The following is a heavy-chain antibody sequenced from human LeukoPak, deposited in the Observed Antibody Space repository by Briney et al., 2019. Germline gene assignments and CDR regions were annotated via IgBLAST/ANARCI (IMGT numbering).Heavy chain of an antibody. CDR2: TYFGSKWYN. CDR3: ARQRSRALDL. CDR1: GDSVSNNGVA. D-gene: IGHD1-1*01. J-gene: IGHJ3*01. Sequence: SQTLSLTCAISGDSVSNNGVAWNWIRQSPLRGLEWLGRTYFGSKWYNDYAVSVKSRITINPDTSKNQFSLQLNSVTPEDTAVYYCARQRSRALDLWGQGTMVTVSS. V-gene: IGHV6-1*01.